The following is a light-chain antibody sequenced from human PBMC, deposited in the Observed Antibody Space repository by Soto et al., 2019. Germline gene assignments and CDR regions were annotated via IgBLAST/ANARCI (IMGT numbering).Light chain of an antibody. CDR1: QSISSW. V-gene: IGKV1-5*01. Sequence: DIQMTQSPSTLSASVGDRVTITCRASQSISSWLAWYQQKPGKAPKLLIYDASSLESGVPSRFSGSGSGTEFTLTISSLQPDDFATYYCQQYNSYWTVGQGNKVEIK. CDR3: QQYNSYWT. J-gene: IGKJ1*01. CDR2: DAS.